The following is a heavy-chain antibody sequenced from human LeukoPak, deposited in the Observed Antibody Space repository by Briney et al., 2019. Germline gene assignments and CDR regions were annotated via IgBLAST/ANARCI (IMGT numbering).Heavy chain of an antibody. CDR1: GYTFTSYY. V-gene: IGHV1-46*01. D-gene: IGHD3-10*01. CDR3: ARDPIYSGSSWFDP. J-gene: IGHJ5*02. Sequence: ASVKVSCKASGYTFTSYYMHWVRQAPGQGLEWVGLINPGGSSTNYAQKFQGRVTLTRDTSTSTVYMELSSLRSDDTAVYYCARDPIYSGSSWFDPWGQGTLVTVSS. CDR2: INPGGSST.